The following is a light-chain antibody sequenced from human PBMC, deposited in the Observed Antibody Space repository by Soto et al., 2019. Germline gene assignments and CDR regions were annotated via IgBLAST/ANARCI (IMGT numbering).Light chain of an antibody. V-gene: IGLV2-14*03. CDR3: TSYTSSSTLV. CDR2: DVS. Sequence: QSALTQPASVSGSPGQSITISCTGTSSDVGAYNYVSWYQQHPGKAPRLMIYDVSNRPSGVSNRFSGSKSGNTASLTISGLQADDEGDYYCTSYTSSSTLVFGGGTKLTVL. J-gene: IGLJ3*02. CDR1: SSDVGAYNY.